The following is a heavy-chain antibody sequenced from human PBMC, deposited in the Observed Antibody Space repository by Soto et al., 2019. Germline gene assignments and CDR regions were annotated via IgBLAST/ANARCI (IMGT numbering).Heavy chain of an antibody. V-gene: IGHV3-23*01. CDR1: GFTFSDYY. D-gene: IGHD3-22*01. J-gene: IGHJ3*02. CDR3: AKEYYYDSSGYAFDI. CDR2: ISGSGGST. Sequence: GGSLRLSCAASGFTFSDYYMSWIRQAPGKGLEWVSAISGSGGSTYYADSVKGRFTISRDNSKNTLYLQMNSLRAEDTAVYYCAKEYYYDSSGYAFDIWGQGTMVTVSS.